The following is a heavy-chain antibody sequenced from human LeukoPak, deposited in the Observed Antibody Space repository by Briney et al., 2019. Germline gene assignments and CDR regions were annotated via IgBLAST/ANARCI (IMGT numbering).Heavy chain of an antibody. Sequence: GGSLRLSCAASGFTFRSYALSWVRQAPGKGLEWVSGISGSGVTYYADSVKGRFTISRDNSKNTLYLQMNSLRARDPAIELRSKGGGEWLLEPIDYWGQGTLVTVSS. CDR3: SKGGGEWLLEPIDY. D-gene: IGHD3-3*01. V-gene: IGHV3-23*01. J-gene: IGHJ4*02. CDR1: GFTFRSYA. CDR2: ISGSGVT.